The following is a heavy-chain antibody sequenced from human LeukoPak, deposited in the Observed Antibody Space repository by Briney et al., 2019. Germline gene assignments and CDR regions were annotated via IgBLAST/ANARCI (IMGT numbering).Heavy chain of an antibody. CDR1: GYTFTGYY. CDR2: INPNSGGT. CDR3: ARLFSRTMVRGRDY. V-gene: IGHV1-2*02. D-gene: IGHD3-10*01. J-gene: IGHJ4*02. Sequence: GASVKVSCKASGYTFTGYYMHWVRQAPGQGLEWMGWINPNSGGTNYAQKFQGRVTMTRDTSISTAYMELSSLRSEDTAVYYCARLFSRTMVRGRDYWGQGTLVTVSS.